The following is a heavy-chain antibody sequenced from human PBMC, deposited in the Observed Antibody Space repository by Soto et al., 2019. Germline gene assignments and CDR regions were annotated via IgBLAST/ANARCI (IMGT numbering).Heavy chain of an antibody. V-gene: IGHV4-31*03. CDR2: IYYSGST. J-gene: IGHJ6*02. CDR3: ARERVDYVGAFGPRNYYGMDV. Sequence: QVQLQESGPGLVKPSQTLSLTCTVSGGSISSGGYYWSWIRQHPGKGLEWIGYIYYSGSTYYNPSLKSRVTISVDTSKNQFSLKLSSVTAADTAVYYCARERVDYVGAFGPRNYYGMDVWGQGTTVTVSS. CDR1: GGSISSGGYY. D-gene: IGHD4-17*01.